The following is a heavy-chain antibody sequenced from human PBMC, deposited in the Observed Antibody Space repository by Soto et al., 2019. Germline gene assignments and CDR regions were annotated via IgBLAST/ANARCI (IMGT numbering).Heavy chain of an antibody. CDR1: GGSISSYY. V-gene: IGHV4-59*01. Sequence: SETLSLTCSVSGGSISSYYWSWIRQPPGKGLEWIGYIYYSGSTNYNPSLKSRVTTSVDTSKNQFSLKLSSVTAADTAVYYCARLGFGDRRYDYWGQGTLVTVSS. J-gene: IGHJ4*02. D-gene: IGHD3-10*01. CDR2: IYYSGST. CDR3: ARLGFGDRRYDY.